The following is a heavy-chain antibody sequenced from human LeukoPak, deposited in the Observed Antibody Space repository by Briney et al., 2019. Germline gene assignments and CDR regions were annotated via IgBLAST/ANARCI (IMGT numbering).Heavy chain of an antibody. J-gene: IGHJ4*02. D-gene: IGHD6-13*01. Sequence: GRSLRLSCVTSGFTFLDFAVHWVRQAPGKGLEWVAVTSYDGNNIYYADSVKGRFTLSRDSSKNTLYLQMNSLRPEDTAVYYCTREWGAAADYWGQGTLVTVSS. CDR2: TSYDGNNI. V-gene: IGHV3-30-3*01. CDR1: GFTFLDFA. CDR3: TREWGAAADY.